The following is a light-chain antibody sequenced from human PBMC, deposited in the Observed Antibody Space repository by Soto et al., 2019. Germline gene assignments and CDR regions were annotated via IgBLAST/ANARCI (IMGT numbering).Light chain of an antibody. J-gene: IGKJ2*01. V-gene: IGKV1-39*01. CDR1: QSITSH. CDR2: AAS. Sequence: DIQMTQSPSSVSASVGDRVTITCRASQSITSHLNWYQQKPGKAPKLLIYAASSLQSGVPSRFGGSGSGTDFTLTISSLQPDDFATYYCQQSYFMPYTFGQGTKLEIK. CDR3: QQSYFMPYT.